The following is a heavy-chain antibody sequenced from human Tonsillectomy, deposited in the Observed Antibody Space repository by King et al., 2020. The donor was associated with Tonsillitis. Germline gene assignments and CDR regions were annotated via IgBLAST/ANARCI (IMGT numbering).Heavy chain of an antibody. CDR2: MSNSGTI. J-gene: IGHJ4*02. D-gene: IGHD1-26*01. V-gene: IGHV4-39*01. Sequence: VQLQESGPGVVKPSETLSLTCTVSGGSISSGDLFWAWIRQPPGKGLEWIGYMSNSGTIFYNPSLKSRITISGGTSENRFSLKLSSVTAADTAVYFCARYVSGTFDYWGQGALVTVSS. CDR3: ARYVSGTFDY. CDR1: GGSISSGDLF.